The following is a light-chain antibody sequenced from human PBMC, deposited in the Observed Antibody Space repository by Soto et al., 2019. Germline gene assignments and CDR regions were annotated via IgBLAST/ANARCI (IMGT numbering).Light chain of an antibody. J-gene: IGKJ1*01. CDR3: QQSYSTPPT. CDR1: QSSSSY. Sequence: DIQMTQSPSSLSASVGNRLTITCRASQSSSSYLNWYQQKPGKAPKLRIYAASSLQSGVPSRFSGSGSGTDFTLTISSLQPEDFATYYCQQSYSTPPTFGQGTKVDIK. V-gene: IGKV1-39*01. CDR2: AAS.